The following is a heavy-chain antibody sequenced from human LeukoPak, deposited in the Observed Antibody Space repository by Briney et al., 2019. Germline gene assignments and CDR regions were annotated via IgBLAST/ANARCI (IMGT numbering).Heavy chain of an antibody. CDR1: AFTFSDYY. V-gene: IGHV3-11*04. D-gene: IGHD6-19*01. CDR3: ARLGIAVAGTYQPYYFDY. J-gene: IGHJ4*02. Sequence: GGSLRLSCAASAFTFSDYYMSWIRQAPGKGLEWVSHISSSGSTIYYADSEKGRFTISSDNAKNSLYLQMNSLRAEDTAVYYSARLGIAVAGTYQPYYFDYWGQGTLVTVSS. CDR2: ISSSGSTI.